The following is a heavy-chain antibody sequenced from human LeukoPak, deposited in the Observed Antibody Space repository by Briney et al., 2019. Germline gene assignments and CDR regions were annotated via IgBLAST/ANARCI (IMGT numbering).Heavy chain of an antibody. D-gene: IGHD3-10*01. V-gene: IGHV2-70*11. Sequence: SGPTLVNPTQTLTLTCTFSGFSLSTNGMCVSWIRQPPGNALEWLARIDWDNDKYYRTSLKTRLTISKDTSKNQVVLTMTNMDPVDTATYYCARHKYGSGSYRFDYWGQGTLVTVSS. J-gene: IGHJ4*02. CDR3: ARHKYGSGSYRFDY. CDR1: GFSLSTNGMC. CDR2: IDWDNDK.